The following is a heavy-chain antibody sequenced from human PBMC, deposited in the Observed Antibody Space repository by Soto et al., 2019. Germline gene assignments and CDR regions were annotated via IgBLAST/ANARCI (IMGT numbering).Heavy chain of an antibody. CDR3: ARGDVRWNAFDI. CDR1: GFTFSSYS. V-gene: IGHV3-21*01. J-gene: IGHJ3*02. Sequence: GGSLRLSCAASGFTFSSYSMNWVRQAPGKGLEWVSSISSSSSYIYYADSVKGRFTISRDNAKNSLYLQMNSLRAEDTAVYYCARGDVRWNAFDIRGQGTMVTVSS. D-gene: IGHD4-17*01. CDR2: ISSSSSYI.